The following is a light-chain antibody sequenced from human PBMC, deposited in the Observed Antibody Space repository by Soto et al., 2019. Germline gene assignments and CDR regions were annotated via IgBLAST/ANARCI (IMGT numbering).Light chain of an antibody. CDR2: DAS. J-gene: IGKJ1*01. CDR3: QHYGNVWT. Sequence: TQSPGTLSLSPGERATLNCRASQSISNWLAWFQQKPGRAPKVLIFDASSLESGVPSRFSGSGSGTEFSLTINSLQPGDFATYYCQHYGNVWTFGQGTKVDI. V-gene: IGKV1-5*01. CDR1: QSISNW.